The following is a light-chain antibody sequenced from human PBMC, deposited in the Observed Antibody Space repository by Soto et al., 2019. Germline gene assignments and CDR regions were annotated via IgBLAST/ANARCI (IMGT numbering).Light chain of an antibody. J-gene: IGLJ1*01. V-gene: IGLV2-14*03. CDR3: SSYTTSNTRQIV. Sequence: QSALAQPASVSGFPGQSITISCTGTSSDVGGYNYVSWYQHHPGKAPKLMIYDVSNRPSGVSNRFSGSKSGNTASLTISGLQPEDEADYYCSSYTTSNTRQIVFGTG. CDR2: DVS. CDR1: SSDVGGYNY.